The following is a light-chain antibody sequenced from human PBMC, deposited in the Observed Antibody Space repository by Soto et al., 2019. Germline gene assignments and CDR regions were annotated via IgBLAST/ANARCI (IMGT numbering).Light chain of an antibody. V-gene: IGKV1-27*01. CDR3: QKYYFAPLT. J-gene: IGKJ4*01. CDR1: QDISHY. CDR2: AAS. Sequence: IQLTQSPSSLSASLGDRITITCRPSQDISHYLAWYQQKPGKAPKLLIYAASTLQSGVPPRFSGSRSGTDFTLTISSPLPEDVATYYCQKYYFAPLTFGGGTKVDIK.